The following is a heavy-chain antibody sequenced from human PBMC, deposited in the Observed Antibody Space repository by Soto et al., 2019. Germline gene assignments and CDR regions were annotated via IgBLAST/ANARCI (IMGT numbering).Heavy chain of an antibody. J-gene: IGHJ6*02. CDR1: GYSFTSYW. V-gene: IGHV5-51*01. CDR3: ARQAASQGSLSKWYPPTYGMDV. Sequence: PGESLKISCKGSGYSFTSYWIGWVRQMPGKGLEWMGIIYPGDSDTRYSPSFQGQVTISADKSISTAYLQGSSLKASDTAMYYCARQAASQGSLSKWYPPTYGMDVWGQGTTVTVSS. D-gene: IGHD3-10*01. CDR2: IYPGDSDT.